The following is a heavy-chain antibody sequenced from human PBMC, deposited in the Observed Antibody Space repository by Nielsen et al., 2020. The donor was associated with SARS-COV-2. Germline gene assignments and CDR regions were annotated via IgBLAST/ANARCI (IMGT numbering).Heavy chain of an antibody. CDR3: AKELEVCCHYMDV. CDR1: GSAFRANG. Sequence: GGPLRPSVKASGSAFRANGLDWFRQVPGRGLDWSQLFRMIDGATQYADPVRGRFTISRDNAKNSLYLQMNSLRDEDTAVYFCAKELEVCCHYMDVWGKGTTVTVSS. V-gene: IGHV3-48*02. D-gene: IGHD5/OR15-5a*01. J-gene: IGHJ6*03. CDR2: FRMIDGAT.